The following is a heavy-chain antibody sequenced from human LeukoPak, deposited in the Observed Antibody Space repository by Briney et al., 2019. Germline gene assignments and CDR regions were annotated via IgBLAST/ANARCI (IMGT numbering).Heavy chain of an antibody. CDR3: ARDGGPPSYAFDI. CDR1: GDSINNNNYY. D-gene: IGHD2-15*01. Sequence: SETLSLTCTVSGDSINNNNYYWGWIRQPPGKGLEWIGNIYYNGRTYYSPSLKSRGTISVDTSNNQFSLKLSSVTAADTAVYYCARDGGPPSYAFDIWGQGTMVTVSS. CDR2: IYYNGRT. J-gene: IGHJ3*02. V-gene: IGHV4-39*02.